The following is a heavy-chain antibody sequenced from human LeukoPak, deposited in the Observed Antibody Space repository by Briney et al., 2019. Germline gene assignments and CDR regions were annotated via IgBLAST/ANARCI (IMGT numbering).Heavy chain of an antibody. CDR1: GFTFSTYW. Sequence: GGSLRLSCAASGFTFSTYWMSWVRQAPGKGLDWVSAISSGGDATYYADSVKGRFTISRDNSKNTLFLHMNSLRAEDTAVYFCAKRDTRGRYYFDSWGLGTLVTVSS. CDR2: ISSGGDAT. V-gene: IGHV3-23*01. J-gene: IGHJ4*02. D-gene: IGHD2-2*01. CDR3: AKRDTRGRYYFDS.